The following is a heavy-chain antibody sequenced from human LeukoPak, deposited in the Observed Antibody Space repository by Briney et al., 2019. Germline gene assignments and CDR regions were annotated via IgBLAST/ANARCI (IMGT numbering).Heavy chain of an antibody. V-gene: IGHV4-59*01. Sequence: SETLSLTCTVSGGSISSYYWSWIRQPPGKGLEWIGYIYYSGSTNYNPSLKSRVTISVDTSKNQFSLKLSSVTAADTAVYYCARWSGSVTARNYYYYMDVWGEGTTVTVSS. J-gene: IGHJ6*03. D-gene: IGHD6-6*01. CDR2: IYYSGST. CDR3: ARWSGSVTARNYYYYMDV. CDR1: GGSISSYY.